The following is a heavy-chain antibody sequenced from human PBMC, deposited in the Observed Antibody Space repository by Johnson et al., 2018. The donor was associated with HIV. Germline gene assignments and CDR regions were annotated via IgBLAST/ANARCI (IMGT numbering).Heavy chain of an antibody. CDR2: MSFDETNS. CDR1: GFSFSSFA. CDR3: ASGYCSSTSCYGRKLLDDAFDI. V-gene: IGHV3-30-3*01. D-gene: IGHD2-2*03. J-gene: IGHJ3*02. Sequence: VQLVESGGGVVQPGRSLRLSCVASGFSFSSFAMHWVRQAPGKGLQWVAVMSFDETNSYDSDSVDVKGRFTISRDNAKNSLYLQMNSLRAEDTAVYYCASGYCSSTSCYGRKLLDDAFDIWGQGTMVTVSS.